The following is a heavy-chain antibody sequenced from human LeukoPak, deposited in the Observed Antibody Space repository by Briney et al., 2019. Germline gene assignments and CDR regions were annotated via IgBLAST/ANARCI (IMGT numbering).Heavy chain of an antibody. D-gene: IGHD6-13*01. CDR2: IKTGDGTT. J-gene: IGHJ4*02. CDR3: ARVALGGYSSSPLEH. V-gene: IGHV1-3*04. Sequence: ASVKVSCKASGYTFTSYAVHWVRQAAGQRPEWLGKIKTGDGTTEISEKFQGRVTFSRDSDVTIAYMELISLTSEDTALYYCARVALGGYSSSPLEHWGQGTLVTVSS. CDR1: GYTFTSYA.